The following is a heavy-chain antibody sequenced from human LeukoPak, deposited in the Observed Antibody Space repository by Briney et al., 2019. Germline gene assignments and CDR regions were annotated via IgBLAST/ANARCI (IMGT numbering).Heavy chain of an antibody. CDR1: GFTFSSYW. CDR3: AREYGDHVWGSYRYFDY. J-gene: IGHJ4*02. Sequence: GGSLRLSCAASGFTFSSYWMHWVRQAPGKGLVWVSRINSDGSSTSYADSVKGRFTISRDNAKNTLYLQMNSLRAEDTAVYYCAREYGDHVWGSYRYFDYWGQGTLVTVSS. D-gene: IGHD3-16*02. V-gene: IGHV3-74*01. CDR2: INSDGSST.